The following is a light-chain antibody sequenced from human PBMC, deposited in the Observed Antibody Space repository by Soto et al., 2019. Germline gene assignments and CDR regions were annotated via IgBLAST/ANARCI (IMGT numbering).Light chain of an antibody. CDR2: DAS. J-gene: IGKJ4*01. CDR3: QQSSNWLT. CDR1: QSVTNY. V-gene: IGKV3-11*01. Sequence: EIYLTQSPDTLSLSPGERATLTCRASQSVTNYIAWYQQRPGQAPRLLIYDASNRATGVPARFSGSRSGTDFTLTISSLEPEDFAVYYCQQSSNWLTFGGGTKVEIK.